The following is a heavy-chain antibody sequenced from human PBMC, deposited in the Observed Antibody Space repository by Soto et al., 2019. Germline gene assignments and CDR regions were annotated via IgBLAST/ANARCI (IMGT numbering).Heavy chain of an antibody. CDR2: MGYNGYT. CDR1: GGPMSNYY. V-gene: IGHV4-59*08. D-gene: IGHD3-10*01. J-gene: IGHJ6*02. CDR3: AEQGLGKLPGLVDV. Sequence: QVQLQESGPGLVKPSETLSLTCTISGGPMSNYYCSWFRQPPGQGLEWIGYMGYNGYTRYNPSLRSRVPIPPNTPRNKSPLTLSSGPPPDPPLNYFAEQGLGKLPGLVDVWGQGPRSPSP.